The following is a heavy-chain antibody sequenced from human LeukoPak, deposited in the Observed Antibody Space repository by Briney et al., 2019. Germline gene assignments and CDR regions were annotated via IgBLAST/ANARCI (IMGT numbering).Heavy chain of an antibody. V-gene: IGHV3-30*18. D-gene: IGHD3-22*01. CDR2: ISYDGSKP. J-gene: IGHJ4*02. CDR3: AKLGYDSSGPINLFDY. CDR1: GFTFSSYG. Sequence: QPGRSLRLSCAASGFTFSSYGMHWVRQAPGKGLEWVAIISYDGSKPYYGDSVKGRFTISRDNSKSTLYLQMNSLRAEDTAVYYCAKLGYDSSGPINLFDYWGQGTLVTVSS.